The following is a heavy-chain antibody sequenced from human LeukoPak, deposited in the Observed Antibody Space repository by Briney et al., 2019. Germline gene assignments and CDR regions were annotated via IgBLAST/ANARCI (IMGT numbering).Heavy chain of an antibody. CDR1: GFTFSSYA. D-gene: IGHD2-2*02. Sequence: GGSLRLSCAASGFTFSSYAMHWVRQAPGKGLEYVSAISSNGGSTYYANSVKGRFIISRDNSKNTLYLQMGGLRAEDMAVYYCARVVGGCSSTSCYTGYYYYGMDVWGQGTTVTVSS. CDR2: ISSNGGST. CDR3: ARVVGGCSSTSCYTGYYYYGMDV. V-gene: IGHV3-64*01. J-gene: IGHJ6*02.